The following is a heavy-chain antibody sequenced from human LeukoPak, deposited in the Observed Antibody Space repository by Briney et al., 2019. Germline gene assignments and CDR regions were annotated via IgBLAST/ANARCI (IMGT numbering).Heavy chain of an antibody. CDR1: GFTFSSYA. D-gene: IGHD4-17*01. Sequence: GGSLRLSCAASGFTFSSYAMHWVRQAPGKGLEWVAVISYDGSNKYYADSVKGRFTISRDNSKNTLYLQMNSLRAEDTAVYYCAREAYDYGWTTYYLDYWGQGTLVTVSS. CDR3: AREAYDYGWTTYYLDY. J-gene: IGHJ4*02. V-gene: IGHV3-30-3*01. CDR2: ISYDGSNK.